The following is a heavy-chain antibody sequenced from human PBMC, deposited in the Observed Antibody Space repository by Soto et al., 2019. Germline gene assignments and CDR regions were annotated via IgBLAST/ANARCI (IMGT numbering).Heavy chain of an antibody. CDR3: ARDRNYPRDQFES. Sequence: PGGSLRLSCAASGFTFSNYALSWVRQAPGRGLEWVSAISGNHGATWYADSVKGRFTIPRDNSKNTVYVQMDSLRAEDTAIYYCARDRNYPRDQFESWGRGTLVTVYS. CDR2: ISGNHGAT. D-gene: IGHD2-2*01. V-gene: IGHV3-23*01. J-gene: IGHJ4*02. CDR1: GFTFSNYA.